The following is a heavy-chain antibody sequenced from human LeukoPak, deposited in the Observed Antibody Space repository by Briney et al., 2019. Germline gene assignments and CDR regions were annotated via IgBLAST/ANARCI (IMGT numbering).Heavy chain of an antibody. CDR2: ISYDGSNK. Sequence: GGSLRLSCAASGFTFSSYGMHWVRQAPGKGLEWVAVISYDGSNKYYADSAKGRFTISRDNSKNTLYLQMNSLRAEDTAVYYCAKDEVPAGTYYYGMDVWGKGTTVTVSS. D-gene: IGHD2-2*01. V-gene: IGHV3-30*18. CDR3: AKDEVPAGTYYYGMDV. J-gene: IGHJ6*04. CDR1: GFTFSSYG.